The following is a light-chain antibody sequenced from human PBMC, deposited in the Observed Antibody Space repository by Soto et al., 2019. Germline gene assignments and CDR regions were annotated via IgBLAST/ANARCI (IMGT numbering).Light chain of an antibody. J-gene: IGKJ2*01. V-gene: IGKV3-20*01. CDR3: QQYGSSPPYT. Sequence: EVVLTQSPGTLYLSPGERATLSCRASQSVSNNYFAWYQQKPGQAPRLLIFGSSDRATGIPDRFSGSGSGTDFTLTISRLEPEDFAVYYCQQYGSSPPYTFGQGTKREIK. CDR1: QSVSNNY. CDR2: GSS.